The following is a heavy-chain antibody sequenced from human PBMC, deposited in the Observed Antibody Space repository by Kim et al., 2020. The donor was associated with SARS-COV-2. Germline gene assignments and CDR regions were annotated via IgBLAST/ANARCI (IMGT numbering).Heavy chain of an antibody. CDR3: AKGGYSGSYYYPDY. J-gene: IGHJ4*02. D-gene: IGHD1-26*01. Sequence: ADPVTGPFPISRDNARNTLYLQMNSLRAEDTAVYYCAKGGYSGSYYYPDYWGQGTLVTVSS. V-gene: IGHV3-23*01.